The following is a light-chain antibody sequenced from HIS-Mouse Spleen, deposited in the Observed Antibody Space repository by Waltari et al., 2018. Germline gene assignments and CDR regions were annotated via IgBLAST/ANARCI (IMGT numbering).Light chain of an antibody. CDR3: SSYTSSSTLGV. J-gene: IGLJ3*02. CDR2: DVS. V-gene: IGLV2-14*03. CDR1: RIAVGGYKY. Sequence: QSALTQPASVSGSPGQSSTISCTVTRIAVGGYKYVSWYQQLTGKAPKLMIYDVSNRPSGVSNRFSGSKSGNTASLTISGLQAEDEADYYCSSYTSSSTLGVFGGGTKLTVL.